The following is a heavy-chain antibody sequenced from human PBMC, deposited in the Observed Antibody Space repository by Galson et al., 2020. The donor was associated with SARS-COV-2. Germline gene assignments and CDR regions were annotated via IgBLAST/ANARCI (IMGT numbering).Heavy chain of an antibody. J-gene: IGHJ4*02. Sequence: PSATLYLTCPVSGRSISRYYWNWIRQPPGKGLKWIGYISYSGSTNYTPSLKSRVTISVDTSKNQFSLKLSSVTAADTAVYYCARGGNDLDYWGQGTLVTVSS. D-gene: IGHD1-1*01. CDR3: ARGGNDLDY. V-gene: IGHV4-59*01. CDR2: ISYSGST. CDR1: GRSISRYY.